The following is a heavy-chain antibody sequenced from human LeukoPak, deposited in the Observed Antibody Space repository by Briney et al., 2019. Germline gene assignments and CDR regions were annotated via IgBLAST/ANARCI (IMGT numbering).Heavy chain of an antibody. Sequence: GGSLRLSCAASGFTFSSYEMNWVRQAPGKGLEWVSYISSSGSTIYYADSVKGRFTISRDNAKNSLYLQMNSPRAEDTAVYYCARDLYYFDYWGQGTLVTVSS. J-gene: IGHJ4*02. CDR1: GFTFSSYE. V-gene: IGHV3-48*03. CDR3: ARDLYYFDY. CDR2: ISSSGSTI.